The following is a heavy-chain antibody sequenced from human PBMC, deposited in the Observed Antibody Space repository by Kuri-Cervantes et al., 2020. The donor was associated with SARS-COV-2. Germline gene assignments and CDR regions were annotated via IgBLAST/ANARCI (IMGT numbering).Heavy chain of an antibody. D-gene: IGHD2-2*01. Sequence: GGSLRLSCAASGFTFSGSAMHWVRQASGKGLEWVGRIRSKANSYATAYAASVKGRFTISRDDSKNTAYLQMNSLKTEDTAVYYCTRGTSQTYYYYYYYMDVWGKGTTVTVSS. CDR2: IRSKANSYAT. CDR1: GFTFSGSA. CDR3: TRGTSQTYYYYYYYMDV. V-gene: IGHV3-73*01. J-gene: IGHJ6*03.